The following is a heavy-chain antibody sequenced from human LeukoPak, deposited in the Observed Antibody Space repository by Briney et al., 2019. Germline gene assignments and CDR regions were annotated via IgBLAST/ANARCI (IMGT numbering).Heavy chain of an antibody. Sequence: QTGRSLRLSCTASGFTFGDYAMSWVRQAPGKGLEWVGFIRSKAYGGTTEYAASVKGRFTISRDDSKSIAYLQMNSLKTEDTAVYYCTRVVLLWRRGYFDYWGQGTLVTVSS. CDR3: TRVVLLWRRGYFDY. D-gene: IGHD2-2*01. J-gene: IGHJ4*02. CDR1: GFTFGDYA. CDR2: IRSKAYGGTT. V-gene: IGHV3-49*04.